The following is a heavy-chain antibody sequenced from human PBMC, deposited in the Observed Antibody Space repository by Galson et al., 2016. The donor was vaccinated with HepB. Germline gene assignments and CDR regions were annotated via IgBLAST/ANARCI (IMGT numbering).Heavy chain of an antibody. V-gene: IGHV4-34*01. Sequence: SETLSLTCAVNGGSLRGYYWSWIRLPPGKGLEWIGTIYHSGTTYYNPSLKNRVTISADPSKKQFSLKLISVPAADTACSYCSRHGYYYVSVMFDPWGQGTPVIVSS. CDR1: GGSLRGYY. CDR2: IYHSGTT. J-gene: IGHJ5*02. CDR3: SRHGYYYVSVMFDP. D-gene: IGHD3-10*01.